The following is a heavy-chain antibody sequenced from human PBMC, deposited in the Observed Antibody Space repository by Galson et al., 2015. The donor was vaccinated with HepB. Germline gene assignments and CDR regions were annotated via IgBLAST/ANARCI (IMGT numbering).Heavy chain of an antibody. J-gene: IGHJ4*02. Sequence: SLRLSCAASGFTFSSYDMHWVRQAPGKGLEWVAFISYDGSNKYCADSVKGRFTISRDNSKNTLYLQMNSLRAEDTAVYYCAIVPAAIEFDCWGQGTLVTVSS. D-gene: IGHD2-2*02. CDR3: AIVPAAIEFDC. CDR2: ISYDGSNK. CDR1: GFTFSSYD. V-gene: IGHV3-30-3*01.